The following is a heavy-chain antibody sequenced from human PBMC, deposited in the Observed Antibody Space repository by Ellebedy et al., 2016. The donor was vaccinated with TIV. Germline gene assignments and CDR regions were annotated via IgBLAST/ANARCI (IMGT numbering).Heavy chain of an antibody. CDR1: GFTFSSYG. V-gene: IGHV3-33*08. J-gene: IGHJ3*02. Sequence: PGGSLRLSCAASGFTFSSYGMHWVRQAPGKGLEWVAVIWYDGSNKYYADSVKGRFTISRDNSKTTLYLQMNSLRAEDTAVYYCARDYDSSGLDAFDIWGQGTMVTVSS. CDR2: IWYDGSNK. D-gene: IGHD3-22*01. CDR3: ARDYDSSGLDAFDI.